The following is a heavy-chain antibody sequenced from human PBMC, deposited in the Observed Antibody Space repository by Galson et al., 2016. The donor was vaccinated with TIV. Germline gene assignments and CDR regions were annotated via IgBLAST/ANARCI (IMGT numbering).Heavy chain of an antibody. CDR3: ARDFPSGGDCYYFDY. Sequence: SVKVSCKASGGTLNNYAINWVRQAPGHGLEWMGGVLPISGSTNFAQNFQGRVTITTDKFTGTVYMELSSLRSGDTAVYFCARDFPSGGDCYYFDYWGQGTLVTVSS. D-gene: IGHD2-21*01. J-gene: IGHJ4*02. CDR2: VLPISGST. V-gene: IGHV1-69*05. CDR1: GGTLNNYA.